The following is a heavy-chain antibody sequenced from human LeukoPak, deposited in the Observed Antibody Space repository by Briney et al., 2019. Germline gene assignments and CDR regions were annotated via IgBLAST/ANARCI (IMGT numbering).Heavy chain of an antibody. Sequence: PSETLSLTCTVSGGSFSGSNWSWIRQSPGKGLEWVGYIYYNGNTDYNPSLGSRLTMSVGTSKNQFSPKLTSVAAADTALYYCAKGGWSLDIWGQGTMVTVSS. J-gene: IGHJ3*02. V-gene: IGHV4-59*03. CDR3: AKGGWSLDI. CDR2: IYYNGNT. D-gene: IGHD6-19*01. CDR1: GGSFSGSN.